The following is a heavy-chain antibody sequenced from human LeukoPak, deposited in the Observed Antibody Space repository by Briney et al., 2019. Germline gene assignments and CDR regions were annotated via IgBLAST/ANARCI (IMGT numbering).Heavy chain of an antibody. CDR2: INHSGST. J-gene: IGHJ4*02. CDR3: ARHYGP. D-gene: IGHD3-16*01. V-gene: IGHV4-34*01. CDR1: GGSFSGYY. Sequence: SETLSLTCAVYGGSFSGYYWSWIRQPPGKGLEWIGEINHSGSTNYNPPLKSRVTISVDTSKNQFSLKLNSVTATDTAVYYCARHYGPWGQGTLVTVSS.